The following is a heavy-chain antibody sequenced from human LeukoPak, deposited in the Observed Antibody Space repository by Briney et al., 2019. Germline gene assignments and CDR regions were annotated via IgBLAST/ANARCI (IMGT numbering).Heavy chain of an antibody. Sequence: GGSLRLSCAASGFTFSSYGMSWVRQAPGKGLEWVSAMSGGGGSTFYADSVKGRFTISRDNSKNTLYLQMNSLRAEDTAVYYCAKGQGSFDYWGQGTLVTVSS. CDR2: MSGGGGST. V-gene: IGHV3-23*01. J-gene: IGHJ4*02. D-gene: IGHD2-15*01. CDR3: AKGQGSFDY. CDR1: GFTFSSYG.